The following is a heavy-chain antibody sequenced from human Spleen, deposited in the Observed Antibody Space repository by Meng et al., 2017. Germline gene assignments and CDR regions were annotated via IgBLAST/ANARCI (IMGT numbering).Heavy chain of an antibody. CDR2: INRDGSTT. D-gene: IGHD1-1*01. V-gene: IGHV3-74*02. CDR3: AMNTGSYDY. J-gene: IGHJ4*02. Sequence: EVRLLESGGGLVQPGGSLRLSCAASGLIFGNYWMHWVRQGPGKGLVWVSHINRDGSTTGYGDSVKGRFTISRDNAKNTLYMQMNNLRVEDTAVYYCAMNTGSYDYWGRGTLVTVSS. CDR1: GLIFGNYW.